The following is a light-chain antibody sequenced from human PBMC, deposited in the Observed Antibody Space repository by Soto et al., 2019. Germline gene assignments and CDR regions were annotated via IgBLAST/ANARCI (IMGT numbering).Light chain of an antibody. J-gene: IGKJ1*01. CDR3: KQYNNWLWT. V-gene: IGKV3-20*01. CDR1: QSVSSTY. Sequence: EIVLTQSPGTLSLSPGERATLSCRASQSVSSTYLIWYQQKPGQAPRLLIYGASSRATGVPDRFSGGGSGTDFTLTIRSLQSEDFAVYYCKQYNNWLWTFGQGTKVDIK. CDR2: GAS.